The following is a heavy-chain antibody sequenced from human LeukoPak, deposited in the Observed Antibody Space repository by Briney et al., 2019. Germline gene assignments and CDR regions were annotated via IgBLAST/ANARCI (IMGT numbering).Heavy chain of an antibody. V-gene: IGHV3-11*04. Sequence: PGGSLRLSCAVSGFTFTDTYMTWIRQAPGKGLESLSYISPSGTDISYADSVKGRFTISRDNAKNSLYLQMNSLRAEDTAVYYCARDKIVGATFLDYWGQGTLVTVSS. CDR1: GFTFTDTY. D-gene: IGHD1-26*01. CDR3: ARDKIVGATFLDY. J-gene: IGHJ4*02. CDR2: ISPSGTDI.